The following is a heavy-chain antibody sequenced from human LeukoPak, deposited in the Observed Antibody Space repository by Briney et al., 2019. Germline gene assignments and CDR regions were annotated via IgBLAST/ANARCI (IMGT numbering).Heavy chain of an antibody. J-gene: IGHJ4*02. D-gene: IGHD6-19*01. Sequence: GGSLRLSCAASGFTFSSYWMSWVRQAPGKGLERVANIKQDGSEKYYVDSVKGRFTISRDNAKNSLYLQMNSLRAEDTAVYYCASSGWYSPYYFDYWGQGTLVTVSS. V-gene: IGHV3-7*01. CDR3: ASSGWYSPYYFDY. CDR2: IKQDGSEK. CDR1: GFTFSSYW.